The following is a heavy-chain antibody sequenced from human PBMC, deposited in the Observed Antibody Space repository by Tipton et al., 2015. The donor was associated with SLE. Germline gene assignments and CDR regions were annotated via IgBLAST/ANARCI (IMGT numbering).Heavy chain of an antibody. Sequence: GLVKPSQTLSLTCAISGDSVSSNSAAWNWIRQSPSRGLEWLGRTYYRSKWYNDYAVSVKSRITINPDTSKNQFSLQLNSVTPEDTAVYYCARDGVWRSYFHNSGYYPRPLDYWGQGTLVTVSS. D-gene: IGHD3-22*01. J-gene: IGHJ4*02. CDR2: TYYRSKWYN. CDR3: ARDGVWRSYFHNSGYYPRPLDY. V-gene: IGHV6-1*01. CDR1: GDSVSSNSAA.